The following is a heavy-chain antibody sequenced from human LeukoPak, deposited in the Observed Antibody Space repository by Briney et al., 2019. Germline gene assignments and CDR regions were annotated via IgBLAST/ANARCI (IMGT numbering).Heavy chain of an antibody. CDR2: IRSYSSYR. J-gene: IGHJ6*04. CDR3: AELGITMIGGV. D-gene: IGHD3-10*02. Sequence: GGSLRLSCAASGFTFDTYNFNWVRQAPGKGLEWVATIRSYSSYRHYGDSVKGRFTISRDNAKNSLYLQMNSLRAEDTAVYYCAELGITMIGGVWGKGTTVTISS. CDR1: GFTFDTYN. V-gene: IGHV3-21*01.